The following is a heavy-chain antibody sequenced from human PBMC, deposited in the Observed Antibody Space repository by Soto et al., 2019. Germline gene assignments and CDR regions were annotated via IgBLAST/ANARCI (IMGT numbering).Heavy chain of an antibody. V-gene: IGHV3-30*18. J-gene: IGHJ4*02. CDR1: NFTFGNYG. CDR2: ISNDGSNK. Sequence: QVQLVESGGGVVQPGRSLRLSCAASNFTFGNYGMHWVRQAPGKGLEWVALISNDGSNKYYTDSVKGRFTISRDNSRNTLSLQMNSLRADDTAVYYCAKDGADTGTYYFDYWGQGTLITVSS. D-gene: IGHD1-26*01. CDR3: AKDGADTGTYYFDY.